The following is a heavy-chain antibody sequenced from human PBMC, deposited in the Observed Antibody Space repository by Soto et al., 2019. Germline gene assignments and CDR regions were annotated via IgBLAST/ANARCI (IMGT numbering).Heavy chain of an antibody. Sequence: GGSLRLSCAASGFTFSNYAMSWVRQAPGKGLEWVSTISGRGGNTYYADSVKGRFTISRDNSRNTLYLQMDSLRVEDSAVYSCAKAGCSGGTCYLYYFDYWGQGALVPVSS. V-gene: IGHV3-23*01. D-gene: IGHD2-15*01. CDR2: ISGRGGNT. CDR3: AKAGCSGGTCYLYYFDY. J-gene: IGHJ4*02. CDR1: GFTFSNYA.